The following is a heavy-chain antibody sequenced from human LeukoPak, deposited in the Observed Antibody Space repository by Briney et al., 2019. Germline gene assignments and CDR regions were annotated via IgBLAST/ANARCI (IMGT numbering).Heavy chain of an antibody. D-gene: IGHD3-22*01. CDR1: GFTFSSYA. CDR3: TTHYYDGSGYYHADY. CDR2: ISGSGGST. V-gene: IGHV3-23*01. J-gene: IGHJ4*02. Sequence: PGGSLRLSCAASGFTFSSYAMSWVRQAPGKGLEWVSAISGSGGSTYYADSVKGRFTISRDNSKNTLYLQMNSLKTEDTAVYYCTTHYYDGSGYYHADYWGQGTLVTVSS.